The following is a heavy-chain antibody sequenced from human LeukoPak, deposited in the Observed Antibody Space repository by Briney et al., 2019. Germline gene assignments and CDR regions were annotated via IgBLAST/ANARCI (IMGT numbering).Heavy chain of an antibody. CDR3: AREGHSSGWTRLYYYYYMDV. J-gene: IGHJ6*03. V-gene: IGHV3-21*01. D-gene: IGHD6-19*01. CDR1: GFTFDDYA. Sequence: SGGSLRLSCAASGFTFDDYAMHWVRQAPGKGLEWVSSISSSGVYIYYADSLKGRFTISRDNAKNSLYLQMNSLRAEDTAVYYCAREGHSSGWTRLYYYYYMDVWGKGTTVTVSS. CDR2: ISSSGVYI.